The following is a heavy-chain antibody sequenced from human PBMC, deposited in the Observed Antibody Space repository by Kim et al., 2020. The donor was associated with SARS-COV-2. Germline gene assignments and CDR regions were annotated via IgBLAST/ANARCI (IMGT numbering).Heavy chain of an antibody. CDR3: AGICGSTSCSDDY. CDR1: GFTFSNYG. Sequence: GGSLRLSCAASGFTFSNYGVSWVRQAPGKGLEWVSSISYGGVTDYADSVRGRFTTSRDNPKNTVYLQMNSLRAEDTAVYYCAGICGSTSCSDDYWGQGTLVNVSS. CDR2: ISYGGVT. J-gene: IGHJ4*02. D-gene: IGHD2-2*01. V-gene: IGHV3-23*01.